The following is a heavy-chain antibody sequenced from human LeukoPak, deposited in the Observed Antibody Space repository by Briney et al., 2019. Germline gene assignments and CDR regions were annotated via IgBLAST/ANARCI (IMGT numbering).Heavy chain of an antibody. CDR3: ARGLPSPYYYGSGSYWALDY. CDR2: MNPNSGNT. D-gene: IGHD3-10*01. CDR1: GYTFTSYD. J-gene: IGHJ4*02. V-gene: IGHV1-8*01. Sequence: GASVKVSCKASGYTFTSYDINWVRQATGQGLEWMGWMNPNSGNTGYAQKFQGRVTMTRNTSISTAYMELSSLGSEDTAVYYCARGLPSPYYYGSGSYWALDYWGQGTLVTVSS.